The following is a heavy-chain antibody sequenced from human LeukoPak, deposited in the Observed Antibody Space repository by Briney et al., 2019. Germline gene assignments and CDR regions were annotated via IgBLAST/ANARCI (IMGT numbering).Heavy chain of an antibody. CDR3: AKVLTGSQDY. D-gene: IGHD7-27*01. Sequence: GGSLILSCAASGFTFSSYAMSWVRQAPGKGLEWLSTIGGGDENTYYADSVRGRFTISRDNSKNTVYLQMKSLRAEDTAVYFCAKVLTGSQDYWGQGTLVAVSS. V-gene: IGHV3-23*01. J-gene: IGHJ4*02. CDR2: IGGGDENT. CDR1: GFTFSSYA.